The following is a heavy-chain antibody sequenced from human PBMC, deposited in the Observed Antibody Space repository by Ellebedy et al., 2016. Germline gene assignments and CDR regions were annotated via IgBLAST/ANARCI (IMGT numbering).Heavy chain of an antibody. V-gene: IGHV3-30*18. CDR2: ISYDGSNK. CDR1: GFTFSSYG. CDR3: AKVLDEWLVLLTYFDY. Sequence: GESLKISCAASGFTFSSYGMHWVRQAPGKGLEWVAVISYDGSNKYSADSVKGRFTISRDNSKNTLYLQMNSLRAEDTAVYYCAKVLDEWLVLLTYFDYWGQGTLVTVSS. J-gene: IGHJ4*02. D-gene: IGHD6-19*01.